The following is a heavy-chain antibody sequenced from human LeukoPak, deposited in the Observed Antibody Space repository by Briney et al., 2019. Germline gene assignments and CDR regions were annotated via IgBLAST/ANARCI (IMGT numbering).Heavy chain of an antibody. D-gene: IGHD6-13*01. V-gene: IGHV3-23*01. CDR3: ARLLNSAAGTDYFDY. CDR2: ISGSGGST. J-gene: IGHJ4*02. Sequence: QTGGSLRLSCAASGFTFSSYAMSWVRQAPGKGLEWVSAISGSGGSTYYADSVKGRFTISRDNSKNTLYLQMNSLRAEDTAVYYCARLLNSAAGTDYFDYWGQGTLVTVSS. CDR1: GFTFSSYA.